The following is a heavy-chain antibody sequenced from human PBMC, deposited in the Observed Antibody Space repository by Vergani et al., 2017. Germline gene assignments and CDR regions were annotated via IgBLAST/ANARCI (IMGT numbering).Heavy chain of an antibody. V-gene: IGHV3-30*18. CDR2: ISYDGSNK. CDR3: AKDPLPVV. Sequence: VQLVESGGGLVQPGGSLRLSCAASGFTFSSYGMHWVRQAPGKGLEWVAVISYDGSNKYYADSVKGRFTISRDNSKNTLYLQMNSLRAEDTAVYYCAKDPLPVVWGQGTTVTVSS. J-gene: IGHJ6*02. CDR1: GFTFSSYG.